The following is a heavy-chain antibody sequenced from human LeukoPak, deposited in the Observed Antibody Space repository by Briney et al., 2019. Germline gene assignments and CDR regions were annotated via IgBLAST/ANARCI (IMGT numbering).Heavy chain of an antibody. CDR1: GGSISSYY. CDR2: IYITRST. D-gene: IGHD6-13*01. CDR3: ARQIASAGTAGFDF. Sequence: SDTLSLTCTVSGGSISSYYWSWIRQPAGKGLEWIGRIYITRSTNYKPPLKRRATMSVDTSKNQFSLRLRSVTAADTAVYYCARQIASAGTAGFDFWGQGALVTVSS. V-gene: IGHV4-4*07. J-gene: IGHJ4*02.